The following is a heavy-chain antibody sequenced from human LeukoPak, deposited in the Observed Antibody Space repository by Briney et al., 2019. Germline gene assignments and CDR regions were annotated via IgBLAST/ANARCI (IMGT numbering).Heavy chain of an antibody. Sequence: SSETLSLTCTVSGGSISSNYWSWFRQPPAKGLEWIGYIYYSGSTNYNPSLKSRVTISVDTSKTQFSLKLSSVTAADTAVYYCARGGKKFCGGDCYFFDYWGQGTLVTVSS. CDR3: ARGGKKFCGGDCYFFDY. J-gene: IGHJ4*02. D-gene: IGHD2-21*02. CDR2: IYYSGST. CDR1: GGSISSNY. V-gene: IGHV4-59*08.